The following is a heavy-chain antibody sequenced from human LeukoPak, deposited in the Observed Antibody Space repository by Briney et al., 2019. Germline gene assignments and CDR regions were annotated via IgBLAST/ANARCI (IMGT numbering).Heavy chain of an antibody. V-gene: IGHV4-39*01. D-gene: IGHD6-6*01. CDR3: ARRVIAAPYHFDY. CDR1: GGSISSSSYY. J-gene: IGHJ4*02. CDR2: IYYSGST. Sequence: SETLSLTCTVSGGSISSSSYYWGWIRQPPGKGLEWIGSIYYSGSTYYNPSLKSRVTISVDTSKNQFPLKLSSVTAADTAVYYCARRVIAAPYHFDYWGQGTLVTVSS.